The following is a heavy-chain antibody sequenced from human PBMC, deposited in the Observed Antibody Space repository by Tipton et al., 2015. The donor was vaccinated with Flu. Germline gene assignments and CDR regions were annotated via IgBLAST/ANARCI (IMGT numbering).Heavy chain of an antibody. V-gene: IGHV4-59*01. CDR1: GGSISSFY. J-gene: IGHJ1*01. CDR2: ISYSGST. Sequence: TLSLTCTVSGGSISSFYWNWIRQPPGKGLEWIGYISYSGSTTYNPSLKSRVTISLDTSKNQFSLKLSSVTAADTAVYYCARDWGRAVVGPWGQGTLVTVSS. CDR3: ARDWGRAVVGP. D-gene: IGHD6-19*01.